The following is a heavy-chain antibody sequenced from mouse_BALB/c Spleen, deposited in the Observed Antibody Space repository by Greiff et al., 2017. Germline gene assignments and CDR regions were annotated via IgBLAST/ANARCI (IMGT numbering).Heavy chain of an antibody. V-gene: IGHV3-8*02. CDR2: ISYSGST. CDR1: GDSITSGY. D-gene: IGHD2-1*01. CDR3: ARSLDGNYAYWYFDV. Sequence: DVQLVESGPSLVKPSQTLSLTCSVTGDSITSGYWNWIRKFPGNKLEYMGYISYSGSTYYNPSLKSRISITRDTSKNQYYLQLNSVTTEDTATYYCARSLDGNYAYWYFDVWGAGTTVTVSS. J-gene: IGHJ1*01.